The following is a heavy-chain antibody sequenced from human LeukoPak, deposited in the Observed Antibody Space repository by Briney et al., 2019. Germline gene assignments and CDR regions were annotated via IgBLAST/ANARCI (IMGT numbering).Heavy chain of an antibody. J-gene: IGHJ6*02. D-gene: IGHD3-9*01. CDR1: GFTLSSNY. CDR3: AENVRCYDMSTGDRTNYYGMDV. V-gene: IGHV3-53*01. CDR2: IYSGGST. Sequence: PGGSLRLSCAASGFTLSSNYMSWVRQAPGKGLEWVSVIYSGGSTYYADSVKGRFSISRDNAKNSLYLQMNSLRAEDAALNHCAENVRCYDMSTGDRTNYYGMDVWGQGTTVTVSS.